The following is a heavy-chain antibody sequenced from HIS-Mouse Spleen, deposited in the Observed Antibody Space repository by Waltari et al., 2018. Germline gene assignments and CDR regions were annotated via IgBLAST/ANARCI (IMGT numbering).Heavy chain of an antibody. V-gene: IGHV4-39*07. CDR2: IYYSGST. CDR3: AREIPYSSSWYDWYFDL. J-gene: IGHJ2*01. Sequence: QLQLQESGPGLVKPSETLSLTCTVPGGSISSSSYYWGWTRQPPGKGLVWIGSIYYSGSTYYNTSLKTRVTISVYTSKNQFSLKLSSVTAADTAVYYCAREIPYSSSWYDWYFDLWGRGTLVTVSS. D-gene: IGHD6-13*01. CDR1: GGSISSSSYY.